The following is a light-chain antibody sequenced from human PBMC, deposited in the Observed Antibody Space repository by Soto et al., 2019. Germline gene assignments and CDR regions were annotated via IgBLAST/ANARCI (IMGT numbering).Light chain of an antibody. V-gene: IGLV2-14*01. CDR1: SSDVGGYNY. Sequence: QSALTQPASVSGSPGQSITISCTGTSSDVGGYNYVCWYQQHPGKAPKLMIYEVTNRPSGVSNRFSGSKSGNTASLTISGLQAEDEADYYYSSFTSGSTLFGTGTKVTVL. CDR2: EVT. J-gene: IGLJ1*01. CDR3: SSFTSGSTL.